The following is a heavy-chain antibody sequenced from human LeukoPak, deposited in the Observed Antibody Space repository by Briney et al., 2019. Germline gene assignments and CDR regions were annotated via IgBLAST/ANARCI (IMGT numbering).Heavy chain of an antibody. D-gene: IGHD2/OR15-2a*01. Sequence: TGGSLRLSCAASGFSVSSNYMNWVRQAPGKGLEWVSILYSAGNTYYPGSVKGRFTISRDNSKNTLFLQMDGLRGEDTAVYYCARAREYTVIDFWGQGTLVTVSS. J-gene: IGHJ4*02. CDR3: ARAREYTVIDF. CDR2: LYSAGNT. CDR1: GFSVSSNY. V-gene: IGHV3-66*02.